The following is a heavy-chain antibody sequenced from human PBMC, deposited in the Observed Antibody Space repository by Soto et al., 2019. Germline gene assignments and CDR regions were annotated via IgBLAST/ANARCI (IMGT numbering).Heavy chain of an antibody. V-gene: IGHV1-69*06. CDR1: GGTFSSYA. D-gene: IGHD3-3*01. CDR3: ARDRLTIFGVVDYYYYYGMDV. J-gene: IGHJ6*02. CDR2: IIPIFGTA. Sequence: SVNVSFKASGGTFSSYAISWVRQAPGQGLEWMGGIIPIFGTANYAQKFQGRVTITADKSTSTAYMELSSLRSEDTAVYYCARDRLTIFGVVDYYYYYGMDVWGQGTTVTVSS.